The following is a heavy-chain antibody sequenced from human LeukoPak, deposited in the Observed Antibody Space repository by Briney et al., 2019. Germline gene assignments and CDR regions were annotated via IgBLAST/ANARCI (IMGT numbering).Heavy chain of an antibody. CDR3: ASWGHY. CDR1: GFTFSSYE. D-gene: IGHD3-16*01. Sequence: GGSLRLSCAASGFTFSSYEMNWVRQAPGKGLEWVSYISSSGSTMYYADSVKGRFTISRDNAKNSLYLQMNSLRVEDTAVYYCASWGHYWGQGTLVTVSS. J-gene: IGHJ4*02. CDR2: ISSSGSTM. V-gene: IGHV3-48*03.